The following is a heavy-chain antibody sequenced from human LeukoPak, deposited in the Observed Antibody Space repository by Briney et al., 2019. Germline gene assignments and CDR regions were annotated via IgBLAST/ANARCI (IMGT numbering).Heavy chain of an antibody. CDR1: GYTFTGYY. J-gene: IGHJ6*02. CDR2: INPNSGGT. CDR3: ARVPLLDSSGWWRWSLGYYYGMDV. Sequence: ASVKVSCKASGYTFTGYYMHWVRQAPGQGLEWMGWINPNSGGTNYAQKFQGRVTMTRDTSISTAYMELSRLRSDDTAVYYCARVPLLDSSGWWRWSLGYYYGMDVWGQGTTVTVSS. D-gene: IGHD6-19*01. V-gene: IGHV1-2*02.